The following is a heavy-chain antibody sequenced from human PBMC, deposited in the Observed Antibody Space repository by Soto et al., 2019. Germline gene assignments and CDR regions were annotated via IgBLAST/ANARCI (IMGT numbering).Heavy chain of an antibody. V-gene: IGHV1-46*01. Sequence: QLVQSGAEVKKPGASVRISCKASGNTFSRYSVHWVRQAAGQGLEWMGVINPSGGSPTYAQKFQGRVSMTKDTSTTTVHLEMSSLTSDDTAVYFCARQPGAGVLDPWGQGTLVTVSS. D-gene: IGHD1-26*01. CDR3: ARQPGAGVLDP. J-gene: IGHJ5*02. CDR2: INPSGGSP. CDR1: GNTFSRYS.